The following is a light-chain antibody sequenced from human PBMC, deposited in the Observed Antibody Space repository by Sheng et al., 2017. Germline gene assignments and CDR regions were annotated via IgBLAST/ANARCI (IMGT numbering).Light chain of an antibody. CDR1: QTLNSW. J-gene: IGKJ5*01. CDR2: QTS. Sequence: DIQMTQSPSTLSASVGDRVTITCRASQTLNSWLAWYQQKPGKAPRLLIFQTSRLADGVPSRFRGTGSETEFTLTITNVQPDDFGTYYCQQYNDHCSFGQGTRLDI. V-gene: IGKV1-5*03. CDR3: QQYNDHCS.